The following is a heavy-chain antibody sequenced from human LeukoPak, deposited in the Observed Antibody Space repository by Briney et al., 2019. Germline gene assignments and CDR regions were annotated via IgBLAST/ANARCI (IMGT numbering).Heavy chain of an antibody. CDR3: AREDVVLVDAVRYYYYGMDV. CDR1: GYNFISYY. J-gene: IGHJ6*02. Sequence: GASVKVSCKASGYNFISYYMHWVRQAPGQGLEWMGIINPSGGSTSYAQKFQDGVTMTRDTSTSTVYMELSSLKSEDTAVCYCAREDVVLVDAVRYYYYGMDVWGQGTTVTVSS. V-gene: IGHV1-46*01. D-gene: IGHD2-8*01. CDR2: INPSGGST.